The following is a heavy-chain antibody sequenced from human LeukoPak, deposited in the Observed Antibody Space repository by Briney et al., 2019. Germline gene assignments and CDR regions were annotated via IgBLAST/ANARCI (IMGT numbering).Heavy chain of an antibody. J-gene: IGHJ4*02. CDR1: GFTFSNYW. CDR2: IWYDGSNK. Sequence: GGSLRLSCAASGFTFSNYWMHWVRQAPGKGLEWVAVIWYDGSNKYYADSVKGRFTISRDNSKNTLYLQMNSLRAEDTAVYYCARENSGSYYFDYWGQGTLVTVSS. D-gene: IGHD1-26*01. V-gene: IGHV3-33*08. CDR3: ARENSGSYYFDY.